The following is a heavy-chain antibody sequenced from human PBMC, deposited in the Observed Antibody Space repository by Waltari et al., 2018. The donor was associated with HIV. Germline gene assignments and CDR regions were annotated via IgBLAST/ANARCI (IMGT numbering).Heavy chain of an antibody. CDR1: GFPFSSYG. D-gene: IGHD5-18*01. CDR2: ISYDGSNK. Sequence: QVQLVESGGGVVQPGRSLSLSCAAPGFPFSSYGMHWVRQAPGKGLEWVAVISYDGSNKYYADSVKGRFTISRDNSKNTLYLQMDSLRAEDTAVYYCAKPAAMASYGMDVWGQGTTVTVSS. CDR3: AKPAAMASYGMDV. J-gene: IGHJ6*02. V-gene: IGHV3-30*18.